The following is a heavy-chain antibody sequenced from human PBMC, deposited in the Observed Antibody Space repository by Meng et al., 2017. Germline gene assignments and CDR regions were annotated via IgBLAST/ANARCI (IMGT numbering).Heavy chain of an antibody. D-gene: IGHD2-15*01. CDR1: GFTFSSYS. V-gene: IGHV3-21*01. J-gene: IGHJ5*02. CDR3: AKVVVVAANWFDP. Sequence: GESLKISCAASGFTFSSYSMNWVRQAPGKGLEWVSSISSSSSYIYSADSVKGRFTISRDNAKNSLYLQMNSLRAEDTAVYYCAKVVVVAANWFDPWGQGTLVTVSS. CDR2: ISSSSSYI.